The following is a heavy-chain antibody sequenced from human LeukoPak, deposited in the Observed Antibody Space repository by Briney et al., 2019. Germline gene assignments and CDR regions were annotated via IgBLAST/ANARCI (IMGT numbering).Heavy chain of an antibody. V-gene: IGHV4-39*07. Sequence: SETLSLTCTVSGGSISSSSYYWGWIRQPPGKGLEWIGSIYYSGSTYYNPSLKSRVTISVDTSTNQFSLKLSSVTAADKAVYFCARGQYSYDSSGAFDIWGQGTMVTVSS. J-gene: IGHJ3*02. CDR2: IYYSGST. CDR3: ARGQYSYDSSGAFDI. D-gene: IGHD3-22*01. CDR1: GGSISSSSYY.